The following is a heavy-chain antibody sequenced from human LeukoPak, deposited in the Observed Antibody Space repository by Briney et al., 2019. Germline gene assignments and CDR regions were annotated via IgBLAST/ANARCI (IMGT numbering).Heavy chain of an antibody. CDR2: ISGSSSST. J-gene: IGHJ3*02. Sequence: PGGSLRLSCAASGFTFSSYAMSWVRQAPGKGLEWVSAISGSSSSTYYADSVKGRFTISRDNSKNTLYLQMNSLRAEDTAVYYCAKHYYDSGRWTFDIWGQGTTVTVSS. D-gene: IGHD3-10*01. CDR1: GFTFSSYA. V-gene: IGHV3-23*01. CDR3: AKHYYDSGRWTFDI.